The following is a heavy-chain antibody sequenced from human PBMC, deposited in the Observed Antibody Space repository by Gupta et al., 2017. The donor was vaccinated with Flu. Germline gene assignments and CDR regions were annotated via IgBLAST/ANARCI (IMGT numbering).Heavy chain of an antibody. Sequence: QVQLVESGGGVVQPGWSLRLSCAASGSMFNIYDMHWVRQAPGKGLEWVAVIAADGSNEHYADSVKGRCTIARDNSMNTLYLQMDSLRPEDTAGYYCATIKRLEDCGEDWGQGTRVTVSS. CDR1: GSMFNIYD. D-gene: IGHD2-21*01. J-gene: IGHJ4*02. CDR2: IAADGSNE. CDR3: ATIKRLEDCGED. V-gene: IGHV3-30*03.